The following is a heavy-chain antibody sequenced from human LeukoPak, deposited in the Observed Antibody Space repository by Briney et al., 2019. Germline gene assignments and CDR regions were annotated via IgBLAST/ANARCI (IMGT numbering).Heavy chain of an antibody. Sequence: SETLSPTCTVSGGSISSYYWSWIRQPPGKGLEWIGEINHSGSTNYNPSLKSRVTISVDTSKNQFSLKLSSVTAADTAVYYCAREFDVVVPAAIRYYYGMDVWGQGTTVTVSS. CDR2: INHSGST. J-gene: IGHJ6*02. D-gene: IGHD2-2*02. CDR1: GGSISSYY. CDR3: AREFDVVVPAAIRYYYGMDV. V-gene: IGHV4-34*01.